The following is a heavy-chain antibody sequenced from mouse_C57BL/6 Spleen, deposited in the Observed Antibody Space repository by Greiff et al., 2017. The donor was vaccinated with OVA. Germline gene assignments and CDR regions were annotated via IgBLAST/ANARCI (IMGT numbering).Heavy chain of an antibody. CDR3: ARGGQNWYFDV. Sequence: QVQLQQPGAELVRPGSSVKLSCKASGYTFTSYWMHWVKQRPIQGLEWIGNIDPSDSETNYNQKFKDKATLTVDKSSSTAYMQLSSLTSEDSAVYYCARGGQNWYFDVWGTGTTVTVSS. J-gene: IGHJ1*03. CDR1: GYTFTSYW. CDR2: IDPSDSET. D-gene: IGHD3-3*01. V-gene: IGHV1-52*01.